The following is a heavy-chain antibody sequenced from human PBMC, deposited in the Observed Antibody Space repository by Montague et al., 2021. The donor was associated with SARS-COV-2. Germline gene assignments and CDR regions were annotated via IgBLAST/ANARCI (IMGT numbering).Heavy chain of an antibody. Sequence: SETLSLTCGVSGDSFSDYDWTLIRRPPGKGLEWLGEIDHTGRSNYIPSLKSRVTLSLDTSKNHFSLKLTFVTAADTAVYFCVRGLVWGATTGFDIWGQGTMVTVSS. D-gene: IGHD1-26*01. CDR3: VRGLVWGATTGFDI. J-gene: IGHJ3*02. CDR1: GDSFSDYD. CDR2: IDHTGRS. V-gene: IGHV4-34*01.